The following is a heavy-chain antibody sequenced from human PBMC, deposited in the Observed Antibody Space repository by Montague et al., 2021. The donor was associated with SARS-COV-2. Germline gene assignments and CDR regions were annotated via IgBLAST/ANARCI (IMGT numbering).Heavy chain of an antibody. CDR3: ARQDTSGWLTFDY. D-gene: IGHD6-19*01. J-gene: IGHJ4*02. Sequence: CAISGDSVSSSTVAWNWFRQSPSRGLEWLGRTYFRSSFYNDYALSVKSRLNIQPDSAKNQFSLQLTSVTPEDTAICYCARQDTSGWLTFDYWGQGILVTVSS. CDR1: GDSVSSSTVA. CDR2: TYFRSSFYN. V-gene: IGHV6-1*01.